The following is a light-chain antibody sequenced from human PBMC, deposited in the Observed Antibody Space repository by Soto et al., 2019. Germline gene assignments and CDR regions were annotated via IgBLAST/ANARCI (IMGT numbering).Light chain of an antibody. Sequence: EIVLTQSPGTLSLSPGERATLSCRASQSVSSNQLAWYQQKPGQAPRLLIYGASSRAAGIPDRFSGSGSGTDFTLTINRLEPEDFAVYYCQQYNRSPYTFGQGTKLDIK. CDR3: QQYNRSPYT. CDR1: QSVSSNQ. J-gene: IGKJ2*01. V-gene: IGKV3-20*01. CDR2: GAS.